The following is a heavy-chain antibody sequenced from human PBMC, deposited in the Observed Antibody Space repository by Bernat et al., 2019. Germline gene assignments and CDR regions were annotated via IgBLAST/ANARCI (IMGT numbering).Heavy chain of an antibody. J-gene: IGHJ5*02. CDR2: ISSDGSTT. CDR3: AREGSDTPYNWFDP. D-gene: IGHD5-18*01. CDR1: GFTFSNYW. V-gene: IGHV3-74*01. Sequence: EVQLVESGGGFVQPGGSLRLSCAASGFTFSNYWMHWVRQAPGKGLVWVSRISSDGSTTSYADSVEGRFTISREQGKNTLVLQMNRLSGEDTGVYFCAREGSDTPYNWFDPWGQGTLVTVSS.